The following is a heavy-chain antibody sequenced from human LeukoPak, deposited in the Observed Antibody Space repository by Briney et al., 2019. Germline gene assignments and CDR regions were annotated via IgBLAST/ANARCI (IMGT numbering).Heavy chain of an antibody. V-gene: IGHV1-46*01. CDR2: INPSGGST. D-gene: IGHD3-16*02. Sequence: GASVKVSCKASGYTFTSYYMHWVRQAPGQGLEWMGIINPSGGSTSYAQKFQGRVTMTRDMSTSTVYMELSSLRSEDTAVYYCARVLRLGELSLSCWGQGTLVTVSS. J-gene: IGHJ4*02. CDR1: GYTFTSYY. CDR3: ARVLRLGELSLSC.